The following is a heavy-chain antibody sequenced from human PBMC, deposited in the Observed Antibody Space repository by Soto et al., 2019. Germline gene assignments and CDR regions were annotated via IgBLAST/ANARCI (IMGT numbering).Heavy chain of an antibody. V-gene: IGHV3-48*02. J-gene: IGHJ5*02. CDR3: AREEYYYDSSGPRGWFDP. Sequence: PGGSLRLSCAASGFTFSSYSMNWVRQAPGKGLEWVSYISSSSSTIYYADSVKGRFTISRDNAKNSLYLQMNSLRDEDTAVYYCAREEYYYDSSGPRGWFDPWGQGTLVTVSP. CDR2: ISSSSSTI. D-gene: IGHD3-22*01. CDR1: GFTFSSYS.